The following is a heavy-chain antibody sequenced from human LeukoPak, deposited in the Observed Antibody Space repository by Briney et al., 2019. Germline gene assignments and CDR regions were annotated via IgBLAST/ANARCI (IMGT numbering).Heavy chain of an antibody. D-gene: IGHD1-1*01. Sequence: SGGSLRLSCAASGFTVSSNYMSWVRQAPGKGLEWVSAISGSGGSTYYADSVKGRFTISRDNSKNTLYLQMNSLRAEDTAVYYCAKALLERRGDYYYGMDVWGQGTTVTVSS. V-gene: IGHV3-23*01. CDR3: AKALLERRGDYYYGMDV. J-gene: IGHJ6*02. CDR1: GFTVSSNY. CDR2: ISGSGGST.